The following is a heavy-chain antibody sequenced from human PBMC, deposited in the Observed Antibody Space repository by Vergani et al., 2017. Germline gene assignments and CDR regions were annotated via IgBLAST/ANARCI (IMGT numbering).Heavy chain of an antibody. CDR3: AKDIEAARQYDAFDI. J-gene: IGHJ3*02. Sequence: EVQLVESGGGLVQPGRSLRLSCAASGFTFDDYAMHWVRQAPGKGLEWVSGISWNSGSIGYADSVKGRFTISRDNAKNSLYLQMNSLRAEDTALYYCAKDIEAARQYDAFDIWGQATMVTVSS. V-gene: IGHV3-9*01. CDR2: ISWNSGSI. D-gene: IGHD6-6*01. CDR1: GFTFDDYA.